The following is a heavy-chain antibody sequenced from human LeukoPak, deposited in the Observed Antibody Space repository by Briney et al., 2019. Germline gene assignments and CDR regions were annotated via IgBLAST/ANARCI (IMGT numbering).Heavy chain of an antibody. Sequence: KPGGSLRLSCAASGFSFSDYYMSWIRQTPEEGLEWLSYISSSSDYKNYADSLKGRFTISRDNARNSVYLQMNSLRAEDTAVYYCARQGLYDSSDFWTFQHWGQGTLVTVSS. J-gene: IGHJ1*01. CDR2: ISSSSDYK. V-gene: IGHV3-11*06. D-gene: IGHD3/OR15-3a*01. CDR1: GFSFSDYY. CDR3: ARQGLYDSSDFWTFQH.